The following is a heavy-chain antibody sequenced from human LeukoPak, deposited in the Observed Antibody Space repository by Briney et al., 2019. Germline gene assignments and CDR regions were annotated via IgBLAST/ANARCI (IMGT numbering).Heavy chain of an antibody. D-gene: IGHD3-10*01. Sequence: PGGSLRLSCAASGFTFSSYGMHWVRQAPGKGLEWVAFKRYDGSNKYYADSVKGRFTISRDNSKNTLYLQMNSLRAEDTAVYYCAKDAAGSGSFAARIGYYFDYWGQGTLVTVSS. CDR3: AKDAAGSGSFAARIGYYFDY. V-gene: IGHV3-30*02. CDR1: GFTFSSYG. J-gene: IGHJ4*02. CDR2: KRYDGSNK.